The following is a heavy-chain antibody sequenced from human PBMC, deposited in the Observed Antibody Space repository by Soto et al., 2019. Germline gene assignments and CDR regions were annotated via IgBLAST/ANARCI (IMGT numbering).Heavy chain of an antibody. CDR1: GGTFSSYA. CDR2: IIPIFGTA. J-gene: IGHJ6*02. CDR3: ARDGHVWGSYRNYYYYYGMDV. D-gene: IGHD3-16*02. Sequence: SVKVSCKASGGTFSSYAISWVRQAPGQGLEWMGGIIPIFGTANYAQKFQGRVTITADESTSTAYMELSSLRSEDTAVYYCARDGHVWGSYRNYYYYYGMDVWGQGTTVTVSS. V-gene: IGHV1-69*13.